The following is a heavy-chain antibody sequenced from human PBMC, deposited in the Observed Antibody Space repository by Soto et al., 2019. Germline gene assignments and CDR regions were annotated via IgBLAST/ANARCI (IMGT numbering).Heavy chain of an antibody. CDR1: GFTFSSYA. Sequence: EVQLLESGGGLVQPGGSLRLSCAASGFTFSSYAMSWVRQAPGKGLEWVSAISGSGGSTYYADSVKGRFTISRDNSKNTLYLQMSSLRAEDTAVYYCANSRFYCSGGSCPDYWGQGTLVTVSS. J-gene: IGHJ4*02. CDR3: ANSRFYCSGGSCPDY. V-gene: IGHV3-23*01. CDR2: ISGSGGST. D-gene: IGHD2-15*01.